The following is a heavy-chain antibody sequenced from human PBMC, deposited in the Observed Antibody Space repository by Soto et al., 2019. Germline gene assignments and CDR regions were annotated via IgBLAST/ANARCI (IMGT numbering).Heavy chain of an antibody. J-gene: IGHJ4*02. Sequence: ASVKVSCKTSGYTFTSYGISWVRQAPGQGLEWMGWISTYNGNTNYAQKFQGRATMTTDTSTTTAYMELRSLKSDDTAVYYCARLLFLEWFDDYWGQGTLVTVSS. D-gene: IGHD3-3*01. CDR1: GYTFTSYG. V-gene: IGHV1-18*04. CDR2: ISTYNGNT. CDR3: ARLLFLEWFDDY.